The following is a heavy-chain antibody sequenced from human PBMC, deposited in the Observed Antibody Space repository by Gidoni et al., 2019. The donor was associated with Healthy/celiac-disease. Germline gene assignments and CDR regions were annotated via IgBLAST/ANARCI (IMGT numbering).Heavy chain of an antibody. V-gene: IGHV1-46*01. Sequence: QVQLVQSGAEVKKPGASVKVSCQASGYTFTSSYLHWVRQAPGQGLEWMGIINPRGGSTSYAQKFQGRVTMTRDTSTSTVYMELSSLRSEDTAVYYCARDGWSGSHGSSYYYYGMDVWGQGTTVTVSS. D-gene: IGHD3-3*01. CDR2: INPRGGST. CDR3: ARDGWSGSHGSSYYYYGMDV. J-gene: IGHJ6*02. CDR1: GYTFTSSY.